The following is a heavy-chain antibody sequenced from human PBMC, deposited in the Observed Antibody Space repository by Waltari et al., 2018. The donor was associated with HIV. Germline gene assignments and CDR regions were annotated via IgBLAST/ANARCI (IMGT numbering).Heavy chain of an antibody. V-gene: IGHV4-34*01. D-gene: IGHD3-22*01. Sequence: QMHLQQWGAGLLKPSETLSLTCAVYGGSLSNYYWSWIRQSPEKGLEWIGEINHSGDTDYSPSLKSRLTISVDTSKKQFSLNLRSVTAADTAVYYCARRRQRFTMIVVVSAGASDIWGQGTMVTVSS. CDR2: INHSGDT. CDR3: ARRRQRFTMIVVVSAGASDI. J-gene: IGHJ3*02. CDR1: GGSLSNYY.